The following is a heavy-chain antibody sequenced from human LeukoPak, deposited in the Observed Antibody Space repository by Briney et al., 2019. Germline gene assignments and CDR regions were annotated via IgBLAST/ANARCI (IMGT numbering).Heavy chain of an antibody. D-gene: IGHD5-18*01. V-gene: IGHV1-18*04. CDR2: ISAYNGNT. CDR1: GYTLTRFY. CDR3: AATEHPTVDTATSRYYYGMDV. J-gene: IGHJ6*02. Sequence: GASVKVSCKASGYTLTRFYMHWVRQAPGQGLEWMGWISAYNGNTNYAQKLQGRVTMTTDTSTSTAYMELRSLRSDDTAVYYCAATEHPTVDTATSRYYYGMDVWGQGTTVTVSS.